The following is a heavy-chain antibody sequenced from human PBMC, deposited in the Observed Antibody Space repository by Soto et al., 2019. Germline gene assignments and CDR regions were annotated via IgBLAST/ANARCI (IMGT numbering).Heavy chain of an antibody. CDR1: GFTFSSYS. CDR2: ISSSSSYI. Sequence: PGGSLRLSCAASGFTFSSYSMNWVRQAPGKGLEWVSSISSSSSYIYYADSVKGRFTISRDNAKNSLYLQMNSLRAEDTAVYYCARDSYYDFWSGYSSPVNWFDPWGKGTLVTVSS. CDR3: ARDSYYDFWSGYSSPVNWFDP. J-gene: IGHJ5*02. D-gene: IGHD3-3*01. V-gene: IGHV3-21*01.